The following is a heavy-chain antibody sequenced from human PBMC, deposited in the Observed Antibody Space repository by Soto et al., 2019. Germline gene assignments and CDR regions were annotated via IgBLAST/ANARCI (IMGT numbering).Heavy chain of an antibody. CDR3: ASELDSSGSGNWFDP. Sequence: QVQLVQSGAEVKKPGSSVKVSCKASGGTFSSYAISWVRQAPGQGLEWMGGIIPIFGTANYEQKFQGRVTTNEDETKSKAYMELSSLRSEDTAVYYCASELDSSGSGNWFDPWGQGTLVTVSP. J-gene: IGHJ5*02. V-gene: IGHV1-69*01. CDR2: IIPIFGTA. CDR1: GGTFSSYA. D-gene: IGHD3-22*01.